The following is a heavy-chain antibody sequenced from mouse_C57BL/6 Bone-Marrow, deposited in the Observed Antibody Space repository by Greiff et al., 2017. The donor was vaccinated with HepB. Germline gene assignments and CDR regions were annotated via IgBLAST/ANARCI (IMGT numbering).Heavy chain of an antibody. J-gene: IGHJ2*01. CDR3: AMDYYGNGDY. V-gene: IGHV5-4*03. Sequence: DVMLVESGGGLVKPGGSLKLSCAASGFTFSSYAMSWVRQTPEKRLEWVATISDGGSYTYYPDNVKGRFTISRDNAKNNLYLQMSHLKSEDTAMYYCAMDYYGNGDYWGQGTTLTVSS. D-gene: IGHD1-1*01. CDR1: GFTFSSYA. CDR2: ISDGGSYT.